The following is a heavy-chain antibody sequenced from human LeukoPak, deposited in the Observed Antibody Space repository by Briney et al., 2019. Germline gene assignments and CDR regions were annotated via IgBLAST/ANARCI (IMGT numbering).Heavy chain of an antibody. V-gene: IGHV3-30-3*01. Sequence: PGRSLRLSCAASGFTFSSYAMHWVRQAPGKGLEWVAVISYDGSNKYYADSVKGRFTISRDNAKNTVYLQMNSLRVEDTAVYYCATVRSGSWDWFDPWGQGTLVTVSS. D-gene: IGHD3-10*01. CDR1: GFTFSSYA. CDR3: ATVRSGSWDWFDP. CDR2: ISYDGSNK. J-gene: IGHJ5*02.